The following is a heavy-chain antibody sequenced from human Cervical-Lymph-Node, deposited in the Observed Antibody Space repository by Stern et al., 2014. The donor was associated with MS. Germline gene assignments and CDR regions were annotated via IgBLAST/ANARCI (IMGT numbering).Heavy chain of an antibody. D-gene: IGHD4-23*01. J-gene: IGHJ4*02. CDR1: GGTFSSYA. CDR2: IIPIFGAA. V-gene: IGHV1-69*01. Sequence: QVQLVQSGAEVKKPGSAVKVSCKASGGTFSSYAINWVRQAPGQGLEWMGGIIPIFGAANYAQKFQGRVTSTADESTRTAYMELNSLRSEDTAVFYCARASPPNDDQRWGFDSWGQGTLVTVSS. CDR3: ARASPPNDDQRWGFDS.